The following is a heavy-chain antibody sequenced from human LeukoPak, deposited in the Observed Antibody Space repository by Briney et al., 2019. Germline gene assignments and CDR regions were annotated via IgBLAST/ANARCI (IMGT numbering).Heavy chain of an antibody. J-gene: IGHJ6*02. CDR3: ARERGTLGMDV. D-gene: IGHD3-16*01. CDR1: GYTFTSYY. V-gene: IGHV1-46*01. Sequence: ASVKVSCKASGYTFTSYYMHWVRQAPGQGLEWMGIINPSGGSTSYAQKFQGRVTMTRDTSTCTVYMELSSLRSEDTAVYYCARERGTLGMDVWGQGTTVTVSS. CDR2: INPSGGST.